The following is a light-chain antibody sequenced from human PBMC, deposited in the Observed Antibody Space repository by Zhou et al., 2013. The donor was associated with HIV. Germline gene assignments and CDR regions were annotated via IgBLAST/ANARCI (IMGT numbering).Light chain of an antibody. V-gene: IGKV1-5*03. Sequence: IQMTQSPSTLSASVGDRVTITCRASQSIDSWLAWYQQKPGGAPKLLVYQSSTLESGVSSRFSGRGSGAEFHLSIVSLQPDDFATYYCQDYGDSSKTFGRGTRVEMK. CDR3: QDYGDSSKT. J-gene: IGKJ4*02. CDR1: QSIDSW. CDR2: QSS.